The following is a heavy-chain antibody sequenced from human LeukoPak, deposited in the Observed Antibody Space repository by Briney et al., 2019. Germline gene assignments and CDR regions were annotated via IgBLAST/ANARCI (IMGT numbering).Heavy chain of an antibody. D-gene: IGHD3-9*01. Sequence: GGSLRLSCAASGFTFSSYSMNWVRQAPGKGLEWVSSISSSSSYIYYADSVKGRFTISRDNAKNSLYLQMNSLRAEDTAVYYCARDSKYGILTGYYSGFYDYWGQGTLVTVSS. J-gene: IGHJ4*02. CDR2: ISSSSSYI. CDR1: GFTFSSYS. V-gene: IGHV3-21*01. CDR3: ARDSKYGILTGYYSGFYDY.